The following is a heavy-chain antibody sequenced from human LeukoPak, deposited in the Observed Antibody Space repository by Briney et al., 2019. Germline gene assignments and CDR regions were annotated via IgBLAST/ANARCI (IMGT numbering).Heavy chain of an antibody. V-gene: IGHV1-24*01. Sequence: GASVKVSCKVSGYSLTELSLHRVRQAPGKGLEWMGGLDPADGEMIYTQMFQGRITMTEDSSTDTAYMEMSSLRSDDTAVYYCATGRTKWDLLNYWGQGTLVTVSS. CDR1: GYSLTELS. D-gene: IGHD1-26*01. CDR3: ATGRTKWDLLNY. J-gene: IGHJ4*02. CDR2: LDPADGEM.